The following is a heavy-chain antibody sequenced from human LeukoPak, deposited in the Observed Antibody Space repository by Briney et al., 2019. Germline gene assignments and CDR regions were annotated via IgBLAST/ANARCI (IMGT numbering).Heavy chain of an antibody. CDR3: ARVSGSTVGNDY. V-gene: IGHV3-21*01. Sequence: PGGSLRLSCAASGFTFSSYSMNWVRQAPGKGLEWVSSISSSSSYIYYADSLKGRFTISRDNAKNSLYLQMNSLRAEDTAVYYCARVSGSTVGNDYWGQGTLVTVSS. J-gene: IGHJ4*02. CDR1: GFTFSSYS. CDR2: ISSSSSYI. D-gene: IGHD1-26*01.